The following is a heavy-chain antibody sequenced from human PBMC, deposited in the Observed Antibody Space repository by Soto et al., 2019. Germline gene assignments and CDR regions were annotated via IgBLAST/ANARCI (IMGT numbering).Heavy chain of an antibody. J-gene: IGHJ4*02. CDR2: VYYSGST. V-gene: IGHV4-59*11. CDR1: GGPISSHY. Sequence: SETLSLTCAVSGGPISSHYLSWIRQPPGKGLEWIGYVYYSGSTNYNPSLKSRLTMSVDTSRNQFSLKLSSVTAADTAVYYCARDRPGVSPFDYWGQGFLVTVSS. CDR3: ARDRPGVSPFDY.